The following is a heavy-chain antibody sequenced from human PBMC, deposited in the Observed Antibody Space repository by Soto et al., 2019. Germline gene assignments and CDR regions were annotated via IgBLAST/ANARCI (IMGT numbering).Heavy chain of an antibody. V-gene: IGHV1-3*01. Sequence: ASVKVSCKASGYTFTSYAMHWVRQAPGQRLEWMGWINAGNGNTKYSQKFQGRVTITRDTSASTAYMELSSLRSEDTAVYYCARTNMIFGVVIIPSGAFDIWGQGTMVTVSS. J-gene: IGHJ3*02. D-gene: IGHD3-3*01. CDR2: INAGNGNT. CDR1: GYTFTSYA. CDR3: ARTNMIFGVVIIPSGAFDI.